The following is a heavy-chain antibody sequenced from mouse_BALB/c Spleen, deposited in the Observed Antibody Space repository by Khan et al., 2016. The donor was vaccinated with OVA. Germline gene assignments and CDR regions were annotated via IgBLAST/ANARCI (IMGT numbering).Heavy chain of an antibody. J-gene: IGHJ2*01. CDR3: ATFLLPSFAF. CDR2: ISYDGSN. CDR1: GYSITSGYY. V-gene: IGHV3-6*02. Sequence: EVQLVESGPGLVKPSQSLSLTCSVTGYSITSGYYWNWNRQFGGNKLGWRGYISYDGSNNYNPSLKSRISITGDTSKNQVFMKVNSVTTEDTATSYCATFLLPSFAFWGQGTTLTVSS. D-gene: IGHD2-3*01.